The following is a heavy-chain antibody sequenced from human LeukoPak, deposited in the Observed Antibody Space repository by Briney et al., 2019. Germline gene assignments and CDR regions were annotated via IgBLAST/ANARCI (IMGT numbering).Heavy chain of an antibody. CDR2: ISDSGGNT. V-gene: IGHV3-23*01. J-gene: IGHJ4*02. CDR1: GFTFSSNA. D-gene: IGHD6-13*01. CDR3: ATAKQARRYFDY. Sequence: GGSLRLSCAGSGFTFSSNALSWVRQAPGKGLEWVSAISDSGGNTYYADSVRGRFTISRDNSKNTLYLQMNTLRAEDTAVYYCATAKQARRYFDYWGQGTLVTVSS.